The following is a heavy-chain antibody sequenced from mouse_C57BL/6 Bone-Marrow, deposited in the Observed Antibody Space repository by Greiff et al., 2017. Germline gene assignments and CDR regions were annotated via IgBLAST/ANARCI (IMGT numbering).Heavy chain of an antibody. CDR3: TTAKYYGSSPHWYFDV. CDR2: IDPEDGDT. D-gene: IGHD1-1*01. J-gene: IGHJ1*03. CDR1: GFNIKDYY. Sequence: VQLQQSGAELVRPGASVKLSCTASGFNIKDYYMHWVKQRPEQGLEWIGRIDPEDGDTEYAPKFQGKATMTADTSSNTAYLQLSSLTSEDTAVYYCTTAKYYGSSPHWYFDVWGTGTTVTVSS. V-gene: IGHV14-1*01.